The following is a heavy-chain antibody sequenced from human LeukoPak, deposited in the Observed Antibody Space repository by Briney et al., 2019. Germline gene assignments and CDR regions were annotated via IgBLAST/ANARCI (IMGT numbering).Heavy chain of an antibody. Sequence: SETLSLTCAVSGGSFSGYYWSWIRQPPGKGLEWIGEINDTGSTNYNPSLKSRVTISLDTSKNQFSLRLSSVTAADTAVYYCARETRLHSGSYSNDAFDIWGQGTMVTVSS. CDR3: ARETRLHSGSYSNDAFDI. V-gene: IGHV4-34*01. J-gene: IGHJ3*02. D-gene: IGHD1-26*01. CDR2: INDTGST. CDR1: GGSFSGYY.